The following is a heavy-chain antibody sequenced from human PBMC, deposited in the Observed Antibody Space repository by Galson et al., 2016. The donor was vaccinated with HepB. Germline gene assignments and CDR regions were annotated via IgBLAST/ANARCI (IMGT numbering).Heavy chain of an antibody. D-gene: IGHD3-16*01. V-gene: IGHV3-7*03. CDR1: GFTFTSYW. CDR3: VREGGRGGGSP. CDR2: IKQDGSEK. Sequence: SLRLSCAASGFTFTSYWMRWARQPPGKGLEWVANIKQDGSEKNYVDSVKGRFTISRDNAKNSLYLQMNSLRAEDTAVYYCVREGGRGGGSPWGQGALVTVSS. J-gene: IGHJ5*02.